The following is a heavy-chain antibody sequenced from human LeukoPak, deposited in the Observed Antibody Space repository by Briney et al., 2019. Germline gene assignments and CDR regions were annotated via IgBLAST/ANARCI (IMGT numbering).Heavy chain of an antibody. CDR2: IIPIFGTA. V-gene: IGHV1-69*13. CDR3: ARQTGGGAFDI. Sequence: GASVKVSCKASGGTFSSYAISWVRQAHGQGLEWMGGIIPIFGTANYAQKFQGRVTITADESTSTAYMELSSLRSEDTAVYYCARQTGGGAFDIWGQGTMVTVSS. CDR1: GGTFSSYA. D-gene: IGHD3-16*01. J-gene: IGHJ3*02.